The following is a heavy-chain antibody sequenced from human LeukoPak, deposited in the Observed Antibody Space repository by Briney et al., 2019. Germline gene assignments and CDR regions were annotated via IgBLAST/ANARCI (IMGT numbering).Heavy chain of an antibody. D-gene: IGHD3-10*01. CDR1: GYSFTSYG. J-gene: IGHJ3*02. CDR2: ISAYNGNT. Sequence: ASVKVSCKASGYSFTSYGISWARQAPGQGLEWMGWISAYNGNTNYAQKLQGRVTMTTDTSTSTAYMDLRSLRSDDTAVYYCARGPLGKGNAFDIWGQGTMVTVSS. CDR3: ARGPLGKGNAFDI. V-gene: IGHV1-18*01.